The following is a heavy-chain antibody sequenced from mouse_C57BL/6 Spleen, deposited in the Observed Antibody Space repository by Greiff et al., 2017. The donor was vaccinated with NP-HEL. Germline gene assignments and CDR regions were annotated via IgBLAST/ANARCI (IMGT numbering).Heavy chain of an antibody. CDR3: ARDDYYGSSPAWFAY. CDR2: ISDGGSYT. J-gene: IGHJ3*01. Sequence: EVQGVESGGGLVKPGGSLKLSCAASGFTFSSYAMSWVRQTPEKRLEWVATISDGGSYTYYPDNVKGRFTISRDNAKNNLYLQMSHLKSEDTAMYYWARDDYYGSSPAWFAYWGQGTLVTVSA. D-gene: IGHD1-1*01. V-gene: IGHV5-4*01. CDR1: GFTFSSYA.